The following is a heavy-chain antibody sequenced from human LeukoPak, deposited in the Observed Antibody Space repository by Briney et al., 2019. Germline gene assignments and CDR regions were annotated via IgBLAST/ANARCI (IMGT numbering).Heavy chain of an antibody. Sequence: AAETLSLTCTVSGGSITDYYWSWIRHSSGKGLEWIGYMYYSGSAYYSPSLKTRVTISVDTSKNQFSLKLTSVTAADTAVYYCARHGGSGAYFDYWGQGTLVTVSS. CDR2: MYYSGSA. V-gene: IGHV4-59*08. CDR3: ARHGGSGAYFDY. CDR1: GGSITDYY. J-gene: IGHJ4*02. D-gene: IGHD3-10*01.